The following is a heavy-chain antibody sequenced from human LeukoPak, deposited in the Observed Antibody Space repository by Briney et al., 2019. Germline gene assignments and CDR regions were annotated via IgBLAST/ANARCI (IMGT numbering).Heavy chain of an antibody. V-gene: IGHV3-23*01. CDR1: GFTFSSYA. J-gene: IGHJ4*02. D-gene: IGHD4/OR15-4a*01. CDR3: ARRAGAYSHPYDY. CDR2: IGGSGGNT. Sequence: GGSLRLSCAASGFTFSSYAMTWVRQAPGKGLEWVSSIGGSGGNTYYADSVKGRFTISRDNSKNTLYLRLKSPRAEDTAVYYCARRAGAYSHPYDYWGQGTLVTVSS.